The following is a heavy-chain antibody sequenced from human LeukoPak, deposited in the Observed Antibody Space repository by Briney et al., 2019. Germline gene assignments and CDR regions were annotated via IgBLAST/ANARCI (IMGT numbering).Heavy chain of an antibody. J-gene: IGHJ4*02. Sequence: ASVKVSCKASGYSFTRHGISWVRQAPGQGLEWMGWISADNGKTNYPQNLQGRVTMTRDTSTSTAYMELRSLRSDDTAVYYCAIADAYCSGGSCYFPFDYWGQGTLVTVSS. D-gene: IGHD2-15*01. CDR2: ISADNGKT. V-gene: IGHV1-18*01. CDR1: GYSFTRHG. CDR3: AIADAYCSGGSCYFPFDY.